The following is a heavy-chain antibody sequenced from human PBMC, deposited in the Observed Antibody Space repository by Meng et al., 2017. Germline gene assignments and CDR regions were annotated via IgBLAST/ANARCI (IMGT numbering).Heavy chain of an antibody. CDR2: INHSGST. D-gene: IGHD2-15*01. V-gene: IGHV4-34*01. CDR3: ARVGWFYDY. Sequence: SETLSLTCAVYGGSFSGYYWSWIRQPPGKGLEWIGEINHSGSTNYNPSLKSRVTISVDTSKNQFSLKLSSVTAADTAVYYCARVGWFYDYWGQGTLVTVSS. CDR1: GGSFSGYY. J-gene: IGHJ4*02.